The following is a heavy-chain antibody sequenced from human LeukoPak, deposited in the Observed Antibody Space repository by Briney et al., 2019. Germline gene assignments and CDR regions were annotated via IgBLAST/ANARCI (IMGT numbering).Heavy chain of an antibody. J-gene: IGHJ4*02. V-gene: IGHV3-23*01. D-gene: IGHD5-12*01. CDR2: IGSSGANI. CDR1: AFIFSGHW. CDR3: TKEILQGATTTNPDY. Sequence: GGSLRLSCEGSAFIFSGHWMNWVRQTPGKGLEWVSSIGSSGANIYYADSVKGRFTISRDNSKNSLYLQMNSLRAEDTAVYYCTKEILQGATTTNPDYWGQGTLVTVSS.